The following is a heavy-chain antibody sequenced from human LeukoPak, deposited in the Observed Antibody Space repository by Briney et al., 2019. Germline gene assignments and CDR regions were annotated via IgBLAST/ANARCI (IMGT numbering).Heavy chain of an antibody. Sequence: PGGSLRLSCSASGFTFSRYAMNWVRQAPGKGLEWVASIGAASYYIYYADSVKGRFTISRDNAKNSLYLQMSSLRAEDTAVYFCAKRRVGGSHCFDDWGQGTLVTVSS. D-gene: IGHD2-15*01. J-gene: IGHJ4*02. CDR3: AKRRVGGSHCFDD. CDR1: GFTFSRYA. CDR2: IGAASYYI. V-gene: IGHV3-21*04.